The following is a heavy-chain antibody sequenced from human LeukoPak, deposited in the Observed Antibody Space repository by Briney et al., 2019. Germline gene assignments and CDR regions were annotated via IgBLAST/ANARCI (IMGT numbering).Heavy chain of an antibody. CDR3: AREAGSGSYAAF. Sequence: SVKVSCKASGGTFSSYAISWVRQAPGQGLEWMGGIIPIFGAANYAQKFQGRVTITADESTSTAYMELSSLRSEDTAVYYCAREAGSGSYAAFWGQGTPVTVSS. CDR1: GGTFSSYA. V-gene: IGHV1-69*01. J-gene: IGHJ4*02. CDR2: IIPIFGAA. D-gene: IGHD3-10*01.